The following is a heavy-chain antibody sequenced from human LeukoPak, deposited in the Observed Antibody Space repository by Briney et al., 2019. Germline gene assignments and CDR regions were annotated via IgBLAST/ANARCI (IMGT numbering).Heavy chain of an antibody. CDR2: IDGSSSHI. Sequence: PGGSLRLSCAASGFSFSSYTMNWVRQAPGKGLEWVSSIDGSSSHIYYADSVKGRFTISRDNTKSSLYLQMNSLRVEDMAVYYCARGYCGGDCYGDWGQGTLVTVSS. D-gene: IGHD2-21*02. V-gene: IGHV3-21*01. CDR1: GFSFSSYT. J-gene: IGHJ1*01. CDR3: ARGYCGGDCYGD.